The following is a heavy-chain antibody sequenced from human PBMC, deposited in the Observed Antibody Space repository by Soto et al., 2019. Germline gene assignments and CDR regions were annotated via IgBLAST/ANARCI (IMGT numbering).Heavy chain of an antibody. D-gene: IGHD2-2*01. Sequence: QVHLVQSGADVKKPGASVKVSCKVSGYTLPELSIHWVRQTPGKGLEWMGGFDPEVDETIYPQKFQDRVTMTEDTSSDTASMELSSLTSEDTTMYYCATHLSDANFDHWGQGTLVTVSS. J-gene: IGHJ4*02. CDR1: GYTLPELS. CDR2: FDPEVDET. V-gene: IGHV1-24*01. CDR3: ATHLSDANFDH.